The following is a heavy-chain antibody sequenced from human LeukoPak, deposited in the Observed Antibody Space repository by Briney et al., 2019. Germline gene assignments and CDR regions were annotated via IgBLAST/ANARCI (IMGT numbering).Heavy chain of an antibody. CDR2: ITSTSGYI. CDR1: GFTFSLFS. J-gene: IGHJ4*02. Sequence: GGSLRLSCAASGFTFSLFSMNWVRQAPGKGLEWVSSITSTSGYIYYADSMKGRFTVSRDNAKNSLYLQMNSLKAEDTAVNYCARGSYGDFRNDYWGQGTLVTVSS. V-gene: IGHV3-21*01. D-gene: IGHD4-17*01. CDR3: ARGSYGDFRNDY.